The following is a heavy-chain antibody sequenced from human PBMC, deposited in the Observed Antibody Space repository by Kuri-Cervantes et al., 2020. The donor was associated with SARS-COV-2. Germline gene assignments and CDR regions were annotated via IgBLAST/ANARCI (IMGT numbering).Heavy chain of an antibody. D-gene: IGHD1-1*01. J-gene: IGHJ3*02. CDR1: GGTFSSYA. CDR2: IIPIFGTA. CDR3: ARATGTTGPRAFDI. V-gene: IGHV1-69*06. Sequence: GGSLRLSCKASGGTFSSYAISWVRQAPGQGLEWMGGIIPIFGTANYAQKFQGRVTITADKSTSTAYMELSSPRSEDTAVYYCARATGTTGPRAFDIWGQGIMVTVSS.